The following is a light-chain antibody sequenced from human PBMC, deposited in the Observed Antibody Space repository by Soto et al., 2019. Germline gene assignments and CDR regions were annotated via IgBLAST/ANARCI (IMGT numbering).Light chain of an antibody. J-gene: IGLJ3*02. CDR3: AAWDDSLTGSWV. V-gene: IGLV1-44*01. Sequence: QSALTQPPSASGTPGQRVTISCSGSSSNIGNNPVNWYQQLPGTAPKLLIYSNSHRPSGVPDRFSGSKSGTSAFLAISGLQSEDEADYYCAAWDDSLTGSWVFGGGTKLTVL. CDR1: SSNIGNNP. CDR2: SNS.